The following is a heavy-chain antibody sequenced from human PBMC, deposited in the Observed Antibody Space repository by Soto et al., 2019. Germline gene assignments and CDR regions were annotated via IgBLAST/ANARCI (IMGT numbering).Heavy chain of an antibody. V-gene: IGHV5-51*01. Sequence: GESLKISCKGSGYSFTSYWIGWVRQMPGKGLEWMGIIYPGDSDTRYSPSFQGQVTISADKSISTAYLQWSSLKASDTAMYYCARLGPIAADDPTGYYYYGMDVWGQGTTVTVSS. J-gene: IGHJ6*02. CDR3: ARLGPIAADDPTGYYYYGMDV. D-gene: IGHD6-13*01. CDR2: IYPGDSDT. CDR1: GYSFTSYW.